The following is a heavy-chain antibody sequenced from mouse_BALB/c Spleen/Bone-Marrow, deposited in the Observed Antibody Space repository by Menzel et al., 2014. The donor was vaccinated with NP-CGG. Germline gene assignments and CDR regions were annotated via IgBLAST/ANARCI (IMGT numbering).Heavy chain of an antibody. D-gene: IGHD2-4*01. V-gene: IGHV1-52*01. CDR1: GYTFTSYW. Sequence: QVQLKESGAALVRPGASVKLSCKASGYTFTSYWMNWVKQRPEQGLEWIGRIDPYDSETHYNQKFKDKAILTVDKSSSTAYMQLSSLTSENSAVYYCARGRDYDVFSYWGQGTLVTVSA. J-gene: IGHJ3*01. CDR2: IDPYDSET. CDR3: ARGRDYDVFSY.